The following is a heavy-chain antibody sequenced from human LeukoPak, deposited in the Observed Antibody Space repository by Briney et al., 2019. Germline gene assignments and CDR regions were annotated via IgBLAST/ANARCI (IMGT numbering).Heavy chain of an antibody. CDR3: ARDRGKQPSTYYFDY. V-gene: IGHV1-2*02. CDR2: INPNSGGT. D-gene: IGHD3-16*01. CDR1: GYTFTGYY. Sequence: ASVKVSCKASGYTFTGYYMHWVRQAPGQGLEWMGWINPNSGGTNYAQKCQGRVTMTRDTSISTAYMELSRLRSDDTAVYYCARDRGKQPSTYYFDYWGQGTLVTVSS. J-gene: IGHJ4*02.